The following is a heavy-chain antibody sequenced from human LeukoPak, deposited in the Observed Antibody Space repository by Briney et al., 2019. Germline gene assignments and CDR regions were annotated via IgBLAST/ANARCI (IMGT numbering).Heavy chain of an antibody. CDR2: ISYDGSNK. D-gene: IGHD2-15*01. Sequence: GGSLRLSCAASGFTFSSYGMHWARQAPGKGPEWVAVISYDGSNKYYADSVRGRFTISRDNSKNTLYLQMNSLRAEDTAVYYCAKALKRYCSGGSCYSDAFDIWGQGTMVTVSS. V-gene: IGHV3-30*18. CDR3: AKALKRYCSGGSCYSDAFDI. J-gene: IGHJ3*02. CDR1: GFTFSSYG.